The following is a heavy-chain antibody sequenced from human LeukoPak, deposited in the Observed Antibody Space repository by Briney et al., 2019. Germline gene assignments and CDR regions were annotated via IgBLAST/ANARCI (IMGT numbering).Heavy chain of an antibody. Sequence: GRSLRLSCAASGFTFSSYGFHWVRQAPGKGLEWVAIIWYDGRNKYYADSVKGRFTISRDNSKNTLYLQMNSLRGEDTAVYYCARDLTMADNPLGYWGQGTLVTVSS. CDR2: IWYDGRNK. CDR1: GFTFSSYG. D-gene: IGHD3-10*01. CDR3: ARDLTMADNPLGY. V-gene: IGHV3-33*01. J-gene: IGHJ4*02.